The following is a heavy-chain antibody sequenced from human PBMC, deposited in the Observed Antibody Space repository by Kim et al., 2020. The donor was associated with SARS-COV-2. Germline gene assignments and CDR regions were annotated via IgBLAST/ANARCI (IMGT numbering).Heavy chain of an antibody. CDR3: AKEDYVR. CDR2: ISWNSGSI. CDR1: GFTFDDYA. D-gene: IGHD3-16*01. J-gene: IGHJ4*02. V-gene: IGHV3-9*01. Sequence: GGSLRLSCAASGFTFDDYAMHWVRQAPGKGLEWVSGISWNSGSIGYADSVKGRFTISRDNAKNSLYLQMNSLRAEDTALYYCAKEDYVRWGQGTLVTVSS.